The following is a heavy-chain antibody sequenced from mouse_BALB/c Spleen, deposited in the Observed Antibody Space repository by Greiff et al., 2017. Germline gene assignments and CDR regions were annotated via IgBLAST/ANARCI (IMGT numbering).Heavy chain of an antibody. V-gene: IGHV7-3*02. CDR2: IRNKANGYTT. Sequence: EVQLVESGGGLVQPGGSLRLSCATSGFTFTDYYMSWVRQPPGKALEWLGFIRNKANGYTTEYSASVKGRFTISRDNSQSILYLQMNTLRAEDSATYYSARGNLFAYWGQGTLVTVSA. CDR3: ARGNLFAY. J-gene: IGHJ3*01. CDR1: GFTFTDYY.